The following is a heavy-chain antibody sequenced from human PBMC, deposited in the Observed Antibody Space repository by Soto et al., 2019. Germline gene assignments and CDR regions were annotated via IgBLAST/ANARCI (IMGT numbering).Heavy chain of an antibody. D-gene: IGHD2-2*01. CDR1: GGSISSGGYY. J-gene: IGHJ4*02. Sequence: SETLSLTCTVSGGSISSGGYYWSWIRQHPGKGLEWIGYIYYSGSTYYNPSLKSRVTISVDTSKNQFSLKLSSVTAADTAVYYCARFLKYCSSTSCLGLNDFDYWGQGTLVTVSS. V-gene: IGHV4-31*03. CDR3: ARFLKYCSSTSCLGLNDFDY. CDR2: IYYSGST.